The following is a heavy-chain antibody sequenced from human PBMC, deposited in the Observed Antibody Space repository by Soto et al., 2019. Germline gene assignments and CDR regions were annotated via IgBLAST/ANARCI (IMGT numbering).Heavy chain of an antibody. CDR1: GGTFNSYG. V-gene: IGHV1-69*06. CDR2: IIPLYGTV. Sequence: QDHLAQSGAEVKKPGSSVTVSCKASGGTFNSYGISWVRQAPGQGLDWMGVIIPLYGTVNYAQKFQGRVSITADKSTSTAYMDLTSLRSDETAVYYCARVRVIRGVIPSHFGRWGQGTLVTVSS. D-gene: IGHD3-10*01. CDR3: ARVRVIRGVIPSHFGR. J-gene: IGHJ4*02.